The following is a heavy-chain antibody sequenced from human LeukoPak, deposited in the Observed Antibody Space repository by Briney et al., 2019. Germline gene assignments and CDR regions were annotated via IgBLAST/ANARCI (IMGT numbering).Heavy chain of an antibody. Sequence: GGSLRLSCAASGFTVRLYAMSWVRQAPGKGLEWVAIIRGSGAGTSYADAVKGRLTISRDNAKNTIYLQMKSLRAEDTAIYYCAKDGNDYGDYGSDYWGQGTLVTVSS. CDR3: AKDGNDYGDYGSDY. CDR1: GFTVRLYA. V-gene: IGHV3-23*01. CDR2: IRGSGAGT. D-gene: IGHD3-16*01. J-gene: IGHJ4*02.